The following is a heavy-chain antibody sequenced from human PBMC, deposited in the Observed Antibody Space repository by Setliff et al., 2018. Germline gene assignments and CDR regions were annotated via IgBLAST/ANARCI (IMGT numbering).Heavy chain of an antibody. J-gene: IGHJ4*02. CDR1: GGSFSGYY. Sequence: SETLSLTCAVYGGSFSGYYWSWIRQPPGKGLEWIGEINHSGSTNNNPSLKSRVTISVDTSKSQFSLKLSSVTAADTAVYYCARTYNFWSGYFDYWGQGTLVTVSS. D-gene: IGHD3-3*01. CDR2: INHSGST. V-gene: IGHV4-34*01. CDR3: ARTYNFWSGYFDY.